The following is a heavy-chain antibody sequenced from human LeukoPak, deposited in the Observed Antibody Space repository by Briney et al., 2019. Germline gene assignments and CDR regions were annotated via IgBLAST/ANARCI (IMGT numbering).Heavy chain of an antibody. V-gene: IGHV4-59*01. CDR1: GGSISSYY. D-gene: IGHD3-9*01. CDR2: IYYSGST. Sequence: PSETLSLTCTVSGGSISSYYWSWIRQPPGKGLEWNGYIYYSGSTNYNPSLKSRVTISVDTSKNQFSLKLSSVTAADTAVYYCARGGEARVLRYFDWSGFDYCGQGTLVTVSS. CDR3: ARGGEARVLRYFDWSGFDY. J-gene: IGHJ4*02.